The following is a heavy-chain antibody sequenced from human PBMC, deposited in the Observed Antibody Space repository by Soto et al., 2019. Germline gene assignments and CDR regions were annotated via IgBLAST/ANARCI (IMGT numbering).Heavy chain of an antibody. V-gene: IGHV4-39*02. CDR1: AGSISGSSYY. D-gene: IGHD6-13*01. Sequence: PSETLSLTCTVSAGSISGSSYYWGWIRQPPGKGLEWIGSIYYSGSTYYNPSLKSRVTISVDTSKNQFSLKLSSVTAADTAVYYCARESIAAAPPWYYYYGMDVWGQGTTVTVSS. J-gene: IGHJ6*02. CDR3: ARESIAAAPPWYYYYGMDV. CDR2: IYYSGST.